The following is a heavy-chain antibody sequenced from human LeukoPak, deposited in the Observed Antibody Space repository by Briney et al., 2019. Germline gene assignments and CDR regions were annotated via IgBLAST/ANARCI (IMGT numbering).Heavy chain of an antibody. CDR1: GGSFSGYY. Sequence: SETLSLTCAVYGGSFSGYYWSWIRQPPGKGLEWIGEINHSGSTNYNPSLKSRVTISVDTSKNQFSLKLSSVTAADTAVYYCARAHALNPYCSGGSCYSGAFDIWGQGTMVTVSS. V-gene: IGHV4-34*01. CDR3: ARAHALNPYCSGGSCYSGAFDI. D-gene: IGHD2-15*01. CDR2: INHSGST. J-gene: IGHJ3*02.